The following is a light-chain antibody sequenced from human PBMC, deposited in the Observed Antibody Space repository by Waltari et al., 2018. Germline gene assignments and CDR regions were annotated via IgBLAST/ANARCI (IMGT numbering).Light chain of an antibody. CDR2: GVS. CDR1: TSDVGGHNY. V-gene: IGLV2-14*01. CDR3: NAYTGINTYVV. Sequence: QSALTQPASVSGSPGQSITIPYPATTSDVGGHNYVSWYHQHPGKAPKLMIYGVSPRPSGVSNRVSCPHSGHPGSLPLSWLQAEDEADYCGNAYTGINTYVVFGGGTKVIVL. J-gene: IGLJ2*01.